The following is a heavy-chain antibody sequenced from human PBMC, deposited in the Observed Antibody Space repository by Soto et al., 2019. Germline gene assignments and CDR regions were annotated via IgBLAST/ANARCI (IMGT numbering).Heavy chain of an antibody. V-gene: IGHV3-30*03. D-gene: IGHD3-22*01. CDR2: IAYDGSKT. CDR3: ARWVGGSMFDNSGKYDS. J-gene: IGHJ5*01. Sequence: QVQLVESGGGVVQPGRSLRLTCAASGFTFSSNGMHWVRQPPGKGQEWVALIAYDGSKTYYGDSVRGRFTISRDNSENTLFLQMNSLRAEDTAVYYCARWVGGSMFDNSGKYDSWGQGTLVTVSS. CDR1: GFTFSSNG.